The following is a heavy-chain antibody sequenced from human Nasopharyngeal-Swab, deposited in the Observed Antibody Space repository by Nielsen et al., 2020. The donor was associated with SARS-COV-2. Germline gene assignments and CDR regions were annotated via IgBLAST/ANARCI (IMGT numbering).Heavy chain of an antibody. CDR3: ARERGYIDY. D-gene: IGHD5-12*01. CDR1: GFTFSSYS. V-gene: IGHV3-48*04. J-gene: IGHJ4*02. Sequence: GESLKISCAASGFTFSSYSMNWVRQAPGKGLEWVSYISSSSSTIYYADSVKGRFTISRDNAKNSLYLQMNSLRAEDTAVYYCARERGYIDYWGQGTLVTVSS. CDR2: ISSSSSTI.